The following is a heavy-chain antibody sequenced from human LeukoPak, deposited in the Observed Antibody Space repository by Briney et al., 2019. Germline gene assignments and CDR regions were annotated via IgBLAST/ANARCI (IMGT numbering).Heavy chain of an antibody. CDR3: ARDQYKITFGGVMGYDY. D-gene: IGHD3-16*01. J-gene: IGHJ4*02. Sequence: GGSLRLSCAASGFTVSSNYMSWVRQAPGKGLEWVSVIYSGGSTYYADSVKGRFTISRDNSKNTLYLQMNSLRAEDTAVYYCARDQYKITFGGVMGYDYWGQGTLVTVSS. CDR2: IYSGGST. V-gene: IGHV3-66*01. CDR1: GFTVSSNY.